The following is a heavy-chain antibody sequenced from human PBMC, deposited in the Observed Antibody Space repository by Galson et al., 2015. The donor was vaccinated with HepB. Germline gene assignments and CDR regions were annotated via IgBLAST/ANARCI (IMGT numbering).Heavy chain of an antibody. CDR3: ARADGTGTTDY. CDR1: GFTFSNYG. CDR2: IWYGGSKK. D-gene: IGHD1-14*01. J-gene: IGHJ4*02. V-gene: IGHV3-33*01. Sequence: SLRLSCAASGFTFSNYGMHWVRQAPGKGLEWVAVIWYGGSKKYYADSVKGRFTISRGNSKNTLYLQMNSLRAEDTAVYYCARADGTGTTDYWGQGTLVTVSS.